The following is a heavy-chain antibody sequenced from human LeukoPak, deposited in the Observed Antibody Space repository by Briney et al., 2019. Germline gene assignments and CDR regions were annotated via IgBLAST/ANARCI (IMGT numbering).Heavy chain of an antibody. CDR1: GFTFSSYS. CDR3: ARGGYNYRNFDY. V-gene: IGHV3-21*01. D-gene: IGHD5-24*01. J-gene: IGHJ4*02. CDR2: ISSSSSYI. Sequence: GGSLRLSCAASGFTFSSYSMNWVRQAPGKGLEWVSSISSSSSYIYYADSVKGRFTISRDNAKNSLYLQMNSLRAEDTAVYYCARGGYNYRNFDYWGQGTLVTVSS.